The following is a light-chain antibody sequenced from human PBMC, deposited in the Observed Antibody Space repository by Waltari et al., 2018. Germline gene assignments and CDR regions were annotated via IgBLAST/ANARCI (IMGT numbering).Light chain of an antibody. CDR3: LLSYSGARV. V-gene: IGLV7-46*01. CDR2: ATS. CDR1: TGAVTSGHY. J-gene: IGLJ3*02. Sequence: QAVVTQEPSLTVSPGGTVTPTCGSSTGAVTSGHYPYWFQQKPGQAPRTLMYATSNKHSWTPARFAGSLLGGKAALTLSGAQREDEAEYYCLLSYSGARVFGGGTKLTVL.